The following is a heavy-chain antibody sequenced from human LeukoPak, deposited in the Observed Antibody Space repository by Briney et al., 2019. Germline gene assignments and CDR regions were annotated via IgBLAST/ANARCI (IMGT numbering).Heavy chain of an antibody. CDR1: GYSISSGYY. Sequence: SETLSLTCSVSGYSISSGYYWGWIRQPPGKGLEWIATFYHDGNTYYNPSLKSRLTTSVDTSKNQFSLKLTSVTAADTAVYYCTGYCRSASCFEALVYWGQGALVTVSS. V-gene: IGHV4-38-2*02. CDR2: FYHDGNT. D-gene: IGHD2-2*01. CDR3: TGYCRSASCFEALVY. J-gene: IGHJ4*02.